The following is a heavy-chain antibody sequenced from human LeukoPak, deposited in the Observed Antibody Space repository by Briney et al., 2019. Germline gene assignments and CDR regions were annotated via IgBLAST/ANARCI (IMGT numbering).Heavy chain of an antibody. J-gene: IGHJ4*02. CDR3: ARGAGYYDILTGYIRGYFFDY. CDR2: INHSGST. Sequence: SETLSLTCAVYGGSFSGYYWSWIRQPPGKGLEWIGEINHSGSTNYNPSLKSRVTISVDTSKNQFSLKLSSVTAADTAVYYCARGAGYYDILTGYIRGYFFDYWGQGILVTVSS. D-gene: IGHD3-9*01. CDR1: GGSFSGYY. V-gene: IGHV4-34*01.